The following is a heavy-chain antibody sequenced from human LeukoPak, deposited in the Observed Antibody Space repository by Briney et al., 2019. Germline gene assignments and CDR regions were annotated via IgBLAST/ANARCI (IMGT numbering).Heavy chain of an antibody. Sequence: GGSLRLSCAASGFTFSDYYMSWIRQAPGKGPEWVSYISTSGTTIYYADSVKGRFTISRDNAKNSLYLQMYSLRAEDTAFYYCAAGRNSYAYFDSWGQGTLVTVSS. D-gene: IGHD5-18*01. CDR3: AAGRNSYAYFDS. CDR2: ISTSGTTI. J-gene: IGHJ4*02. CDR1: GFTFSDYY. V-gene: IGHV3-11*01.